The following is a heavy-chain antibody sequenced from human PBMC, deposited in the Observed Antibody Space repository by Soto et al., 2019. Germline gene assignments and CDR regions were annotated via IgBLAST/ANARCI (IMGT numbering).Heavy chain of an antibody. V-gene: IGHV3-30-3*01. CDR2: ISYDGSNK. D-gene: IGHD3-3*01. Sequence: GGSLRLSCAASGFTFSSYAMHWVRQAPGKGLEWVAVISYDGSNKYYADSVKGRFTISRDNSKNTLYLQMNSLRAEDTAVYYCARSYYDFWSGYSYYYYYGMDVWGQGTTVPVSS. CDR3: ARSYYDFWSGYSYYYYYGMDV. J-gene: IGHJ6*02. CDR1: GFTFSSYA.